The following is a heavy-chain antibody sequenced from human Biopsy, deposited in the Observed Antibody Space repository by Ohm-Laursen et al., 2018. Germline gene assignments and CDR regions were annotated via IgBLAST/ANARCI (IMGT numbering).Heavy chain of an antibody. CDR2: IYNTERT. CDR1: GGSVSSSNYY. D-gene: IGHD2-21*01. Sequence: SETPSLTWCVSGGSVSSSNYYWNWIRQTPGKGLEWIGFIYNTERTNYNPSLKSRVTISLDTSKNQFSLELSSVIPSDTAVYYCAIDRVPRRGVMPVYYYGMDVWGQGSTVTVSS. CDR3: AIDRVPRRGVMPVYYYGMDV. J-gene: IGHJ6*02. V-gene: IGHV4-61*01.